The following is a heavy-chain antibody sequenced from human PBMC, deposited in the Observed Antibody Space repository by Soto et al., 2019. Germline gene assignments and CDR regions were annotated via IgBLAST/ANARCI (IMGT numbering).Heavy chain of an antibody. CDR3: ASLCSSTSCYDGY. CDR1: GGSFSGYS. J-gene: IGHJ4*02. V-gene: IGHV4-30-2*02. D-gene: IGHD2-2*01. Sequence: SETLSLTCAVYGGSFSGYSWSWIRQPPGKGLEWIGYIYHSGSTYYNPSLKSRVTISVDKSKNQFSLKLSSVTAADTAVYYCASLCSSTSCYDGYWGQGTLVTVS. CDR2: IYHSGST.